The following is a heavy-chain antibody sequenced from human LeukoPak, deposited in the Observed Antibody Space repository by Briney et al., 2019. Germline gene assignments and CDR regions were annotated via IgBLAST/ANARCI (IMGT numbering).Heavy chain of an antibody. CDR3: ARGGSSGYYYYYYYYGMDV. V-gene: IGHV1-8*02. D-gene: IGHD3-22*01. CDR1: GYTFTGYY. J-gene: IGHJ6*02. CDR2: MNPNSGNT. Sequence: ASVKVSCKASGYTFTGYYMHWVRQATGQGLEWMGWMNPNSGNTGYAQKFQGRVTMTRNTSISTAYMELSSLRSEDTAVYYCARGGSSGYYYYYYYYGMDVWGQGTTVTVSS.